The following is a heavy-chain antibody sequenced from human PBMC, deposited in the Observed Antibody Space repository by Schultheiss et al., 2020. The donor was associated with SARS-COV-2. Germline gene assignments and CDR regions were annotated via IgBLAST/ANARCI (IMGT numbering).Heavy chain of an antibody. Sequence: GGSLRLSCAASGFAFSSYVLHWVRRAPGKGPEWVSAIGTGGDTYYADSVMGRFTISRDNAKKSLYLQMNSLIAEDMAVYYCTSLSVAVNYYAFDIWGQGTMVTVSS. CDR2: IGTGGDT. J-gene: IGHJ3*02. CDR1: GFAFSSYV. CDR3: TSLSVAVNYYAFDI. V-gene: IGHV3-47*02. D-gene: IGHD2-15*01.